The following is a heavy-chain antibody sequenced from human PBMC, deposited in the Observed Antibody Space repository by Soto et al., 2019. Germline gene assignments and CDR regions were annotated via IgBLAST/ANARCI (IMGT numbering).Heavy chain of an antibody. CDR1: GGTFSVNG. J-gene: IGHJ6*02. CDR3: ARDRPYSQGRYGMDI. D-gene: IGHD2-15*01. CDR2: IIPMFATA. Sequence: QVQLVQSGAEVRKPGFSVKVSCKPSGGTFSVNGVSWVRQAPGQGLEWMGGIIPMFATANYAQKFQGRVTITADKSMGTVYMELSSLRSEDTAVYYCARDRPYSQGRYGMDIWGQGTTVTVS. V-gene: IGHV1-69*06.